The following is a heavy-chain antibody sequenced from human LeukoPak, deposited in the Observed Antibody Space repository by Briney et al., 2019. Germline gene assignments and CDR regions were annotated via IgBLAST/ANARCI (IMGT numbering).Heavy chain of an antibody. Sequence: PGGSLRLSCAASGFSFSSYEMNWVRQAPGKGLEWVANTKQDGSEKYYVDSVKGRFTISRDNAKNSLYLQMNSLRAEDTAVYYCAGVSYGDYGYYYYYYMDVWGKGTTVTISS. J-gene: IGHJ6*03. V-gene: IGHV3-7*01. CDR3: AGVSYGDYGYYYYYYMDV. CDR2: TKQDGSEK. D-gene: IGHD4-17*01. CDR1: GFSFSSYE.